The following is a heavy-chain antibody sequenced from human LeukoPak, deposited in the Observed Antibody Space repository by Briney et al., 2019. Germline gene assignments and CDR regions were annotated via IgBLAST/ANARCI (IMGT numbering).Heavy chain of an antibody. CDR1: GGSISSYY. Sequence: PSETLSLTCTASGGSISSYYWSWLRQPPGKGLEWVGYIYYSGSTNYNPSLKSRVTISVDTSKNQFSLKLSSVTAADTAVYYCARGGFWSGYYTRYFDYWGQGTLVTVSS. D-gene: IGHD3-3*01. CDR2: IYYSGST. V-gene: IGHV4-59*08. J-gene: IGHJ4*02. CDR3: ARGGFWSGYYTRYFDY.